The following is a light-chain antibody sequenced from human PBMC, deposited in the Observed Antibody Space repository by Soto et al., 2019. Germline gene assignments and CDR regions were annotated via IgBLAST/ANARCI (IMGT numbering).Light chain of an antibody. CDR3: QQYTGLPRT. Sequence: EIVLTQSPGTLSLSPGERATLSCRASQSVSSTFLAWYQQKPGQAPRLLIYAASSRATGIPDRFSGSGSGTDFTLTISRLEPEDFAVYYCQQYTGLPRTFGQGTKVDIK. CDR2: AAS. J-gene: IGKJ1*01. CDR1: QSVSSTF. V-gene: IGKV3-20*01.